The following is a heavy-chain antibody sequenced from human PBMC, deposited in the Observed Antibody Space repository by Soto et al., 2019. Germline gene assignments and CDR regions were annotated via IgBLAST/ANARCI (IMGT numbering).Heavy chain of an antibody. V-gene: IGHV1-69*04. CDR1: GGTFRTYG. Sequence: QVHLVQSGAEVRKPGSSVKVSCQVSGGTFRTYGIIWVRQAPGQGLEWMGRVIPILDVTAYAQKFQGRVTITADRSTKTAYMELSSLRSEDTAVYSCARGTISGGSESNFDSWGQGTVVTVSS. CDR3: ARGTISGGSESNFDS. J-gene: IGHJ3*02. CDR2: VIPILDVT. D-gene: IGHD2-15*01.